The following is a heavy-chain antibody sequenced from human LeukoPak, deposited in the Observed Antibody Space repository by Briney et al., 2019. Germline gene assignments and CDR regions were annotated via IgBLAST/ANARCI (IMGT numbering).Heavy chain of an antibody. CDR3: ATDPGVYDSSGPYAFDI. CDR2: ISYDGSNK. J-gene: IGHJ3*02. CDR1: GFTFSSYG. D-gene: IGHD3-22*01. V-gene: IGHV3-30*03. Sequence: PGGSLRLSCAASGFTFSSYGMHWVRQAPGKGLEWVAVISYDGSNKYYADSVKGRFTISRDNSKNSLYLQMNSLRPEDTAVYYCATDPGVYDSSGPYAFDIWGQGTMVTVSS.